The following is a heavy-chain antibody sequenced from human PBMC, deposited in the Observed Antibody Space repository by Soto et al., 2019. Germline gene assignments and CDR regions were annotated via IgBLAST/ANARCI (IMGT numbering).Heavy chain of an antibody. J-gene: IGHJ3*02. CDR2: ISGSGGST. V-gene: IGHV3-23*01. CDR3: AKDLGLEGSITMVRGVIIRSLLAFDI. D-gene: IGHD3-10*01. CDR1: GFTFSSYA. Sequence: GESLKISCAASGFTFSSYAMSWVRQAPGKGLEWVSAISGSGGSTYYADSGKGRFTISRDNSKNTLYLQMNSLRAEDTAVYYCAKDLGLEGSITMVRGVIIRSLLAFDIWGQGTMVTVSS.